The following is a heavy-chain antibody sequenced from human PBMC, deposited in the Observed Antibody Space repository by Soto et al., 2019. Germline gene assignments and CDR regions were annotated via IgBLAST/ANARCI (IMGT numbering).Heavy chain of an antibody. CDR2: IYYSGST. V-gene: IGHV4-59*01. Sequence: SETLSLTCTVSGGSISSYYWSWIRQPPGKGLEWIGYIYYSGSTNYNPSLKSRVTISVDTSKNQFSLKLSSVTAADTAVYYCARLDYLYYYYMDVWGKGTTVTVSS. D-gene: IGHD4-17*01. CDR3: ARLDYLYYYYMDV. J-gene: IGHJ6*03. CDR1: GGSISSYY.